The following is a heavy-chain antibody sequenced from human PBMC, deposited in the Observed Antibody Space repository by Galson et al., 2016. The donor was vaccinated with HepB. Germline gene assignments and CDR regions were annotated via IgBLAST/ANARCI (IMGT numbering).Heavy chain of an antibody. J-gene: IGHJ4*02. D-gene: IGHD6-6*01. CDR3: TRKTDSGSSGGF. CDR1: EFTVSGNY. V-gene: IGHV3-66*01. Sequence: SLRLSCAASEFTVSGNYMSWVRQAPGKGLEWVSDIYRDGSTYYAASVKGRFTISRDNSKNTLYLQMNSLRAEDTAIYHCTRKTDSGSSGGFWGQGTLVTVSS. CDR2: IYRDGST.